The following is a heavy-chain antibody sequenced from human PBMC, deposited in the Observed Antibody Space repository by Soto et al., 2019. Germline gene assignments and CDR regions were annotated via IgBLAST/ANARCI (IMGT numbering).Heavy chain of an antibody. D-gene: IGHD3-10*02. CDR1: GGSISSGGYY. V-gene: IGHV4-31*03. CDR3: SGSVFL. J-gene: IGHJ4*02. CDR2: IYYSGRT. Sequence: QVQLQESGPGLVKPSQTLSLTCTVSGGSISSGGYYWSGIRQHPGKVLEWIGHIYYSGRTYYNPSLKSRVTISVDTYKGQFSLELSSVTAADRAVYYCSGSVFLWGQGTLVTVSS.